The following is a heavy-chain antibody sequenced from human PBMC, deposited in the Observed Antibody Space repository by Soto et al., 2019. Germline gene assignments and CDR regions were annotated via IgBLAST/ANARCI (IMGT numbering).Heavy chain of an antibody. V-gene: IGHV4-34*01. CDR3: ARVRGYCSGGSCLRWFDP. J-gene: IGHJ5*02. D-gene: IGHD2-15*01. Sequence: QVQLQQWGAGLLKPSETLSLTCAVYGGSFSGYYWSWIRQPPGKGLEWIGEINYSGSTNYNPSLKSRVTISVDTSKNQFSLKLSSVTAADTAVYYCARVRGYCSGGSCLRWFDPWGQGTLVTVSS. CDR1: GGSFSGYY. CDR2: INYSGST.